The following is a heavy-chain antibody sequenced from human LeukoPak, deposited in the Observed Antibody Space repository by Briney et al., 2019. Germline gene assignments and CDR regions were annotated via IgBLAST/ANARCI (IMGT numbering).Heavy chain of an antibody. V-gene: IGHV4-34*01. CDR3: ARGYGAFDI. Sequence: SETLSLTCAVYGGSFSGYYWSWIRQPPGKGLEWIGEINHSGSTNYNPSLKSRVAISVDTSKNQFSLKLSSVTAADTAVYYCARGYGAFDIWGQGTMVTVSS. CDR2: INHSGST. D-gene: IGHD3-10*01. CDR1: GGSFSGYY. J-gene: IGHJ3*02.